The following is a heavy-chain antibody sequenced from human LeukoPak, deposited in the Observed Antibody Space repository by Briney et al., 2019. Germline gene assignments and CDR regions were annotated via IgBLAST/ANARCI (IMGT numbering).Heavy chain of an antibody. J-gene: IGHJ4*02. CDR1: GFTVSSNY. CDR2: IYSGGAT. Sequence: GGSLRLSCAASGFTVSSNYMSWVRQAPGKGLEWVSIIYSGGATFYAESVKDRFTISRDNSKNTLYLQMNSLRAEDTAVYYCARGGGRGLYGGNADYWGQGTLVTVFS. CDR3: ARGGGRGLYGGNADY. D-gene: IGHD4-23*01. V-gene: IGHV3-66*01.